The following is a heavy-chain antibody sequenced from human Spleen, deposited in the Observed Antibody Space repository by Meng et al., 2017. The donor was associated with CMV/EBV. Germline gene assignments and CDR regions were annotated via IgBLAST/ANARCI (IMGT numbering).Heavy chain of an antibody. CDR2: FDPEDGET. Sequence: YTLTELSMHWVRQAPGKGLEWMGGFDPEDGETIYAQKFQGRVTMTEDTSTDTAYMELSSLRSEDTAVYYCATAQHDHCSSTSCPFTYWGQGTLVTVSS. V-gene: IGHV1-24*01. CDR1: YTLTELS. CDR3: ATAQHDHCSSTSCPFTY. J-gene: IGHJ4*02. D-gene: IGHD2-2*01.